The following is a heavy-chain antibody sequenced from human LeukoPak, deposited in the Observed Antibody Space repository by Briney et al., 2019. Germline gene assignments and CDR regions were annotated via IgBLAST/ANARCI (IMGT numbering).Heavy chain of an antibody. CDR3: ARVWGVVVVAAIDY. V-gene: IGHV3-30*04. Sequence: PGGSLRLFCAASGFTFSSYAMHWVRQAPGKGLEWVAVISYYGSNKYYADSVKGRFTISRDNSKNTLYLQMNSLRAEDTAVYYCARVWGVVVVAAIDYWGQETLVTVSS. CDR1: GFTFSSYA. J-gene: IGHJ4*02. CDR2: ISYYGSNK. D-gene: IGHD2-15*01.